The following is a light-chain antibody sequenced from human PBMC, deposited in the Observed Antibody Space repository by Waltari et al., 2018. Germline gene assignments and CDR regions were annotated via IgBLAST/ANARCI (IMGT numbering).Light chain of an antibody. V-gene: IGKV3-20*01. J-gene: IGKJ1*01. Sequence: EVVLTQSPGTLSLSPGERATLSCRASQSISSYLAWYQQKPGQAPRLLIYGASSRATGTPDRFSGSGSGTDFSLTISRLEPDDFAVYYCQNHERLPATFGQGTKVEIK. CDR2: GAS. CDR3: QNHERLPAT. CDR1: QSISSY.